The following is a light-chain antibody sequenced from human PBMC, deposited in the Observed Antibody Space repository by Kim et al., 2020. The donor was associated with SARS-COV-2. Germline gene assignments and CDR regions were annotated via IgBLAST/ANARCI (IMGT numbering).Light chain of an antibody. CDR2: GAS. J-gene: IGKJ2*01. CDR3: QQYNNWPYI. CDR1: QSVSSN. Sequence: EIVMTPSPATLSVSPGERATLSCRASQSVSSNLAWYQQKPGQAPRLLIYGASTRATGIPARFSGSGSGTEFTLTVSSLQSEDFAVYYCQQYNNWPYIFGQGTKLEI. V-gene: IGKV3-15*01.